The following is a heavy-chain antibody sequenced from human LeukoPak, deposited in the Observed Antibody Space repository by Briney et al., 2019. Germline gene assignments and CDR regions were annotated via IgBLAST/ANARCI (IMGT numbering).Heavy chain of an antibody. CDR2: IWYDGSNK. CDR3: ARDPAVRGYYFDY. CDR1: GFTFSSYG. D-gene: IGHD4-17*01. V-gene: IGHV3-33*01. Sequence: PGGSLRLSCAASGFTFSSYGMHWVRQAPGKGLEWVAVIWYDGSNKYYADSVKGRFTISRDNSKNTLYLQMNSLRAEDTAVYYCARDPAVRGYYFDYWGQGTLVTVSS. J-gene: IGHJ4*02.